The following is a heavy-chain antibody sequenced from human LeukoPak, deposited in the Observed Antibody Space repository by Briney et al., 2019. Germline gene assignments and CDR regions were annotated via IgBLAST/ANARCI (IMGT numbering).Heavy chain of an antibody. CDR1: GLTVSNNY. V-gene: IGHV3-53*01. J-gene: IGHJ4*02. CDR3: ARDQYDTWSRRGNFDS. Sequence: GGSLRLSCAVSGLTVSNNYMSWVRQAPGKGLEYLSVIYSDGGTFYSDSVKGRFTISRDNTKNSLYLQMNSLRAEDTAVFYCARDQYDTWSRRGNFDSWGQGTLVIVSS. CDR2: IYSDGGT. D-gene: IGHD3-3*01.